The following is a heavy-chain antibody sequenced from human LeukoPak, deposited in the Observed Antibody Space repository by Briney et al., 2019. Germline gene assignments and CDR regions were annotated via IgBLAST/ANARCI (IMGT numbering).Heavy chain of an antibody. J-gene: IGHJ4*02. D-gene: IGHD5-12*01. CDR3: ARAGGYSGYDYGY. Sequence: ASVKVSCKASGYTFTGYYMHWVRQAPGQGLEWMEWINPNSGGTNYAQKFQGWVTMTRDTSISTAYMELSRLRSDDTAVYYCARAGGYSGYDYGYWGQGTLVTVSS. CDR2: INPNSGGT. CDR1: GYTFTGYY. V-gene: IGHV1-2*04.